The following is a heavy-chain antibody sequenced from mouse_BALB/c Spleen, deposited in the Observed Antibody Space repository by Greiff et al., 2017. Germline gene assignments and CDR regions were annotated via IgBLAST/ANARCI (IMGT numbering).Heavy chain of an antibody. D-gene: IGHD1-1*01. CDR1: GYSFTGYF. CDR3: GRVSYGSSYVDY. J-gene: IGHJ2*01. Sequence: EVMLVESGPELVKPGASVKISCKASGYSFTGYFMNWVKQSHGKSLEWIGRINPYNGDTFYNQKFKGKATLTVDKSSSTAHMELLSLTSEDSAVYYCGRVSYGSSYVDYWGQGTTLTVSS. V-gene: IGHV1-37*01. CDR2: INPYNGDT.